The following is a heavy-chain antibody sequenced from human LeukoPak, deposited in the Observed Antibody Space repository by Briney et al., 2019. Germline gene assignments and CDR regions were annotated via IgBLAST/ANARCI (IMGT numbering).Heavy chain of an antibody. CDR3: ARVYPTYYDFWCGYYYYYGMDV. Sequence: SETLSLTCAVYGGSFSGYYWSWIRQPPGKGLEWIGEINHSGSTNYNPSLKSRVTISVDTSKNQFSLKLSSVTAADTAVYYCARVYPTYYDFWCGYYYYYGMDVWGQGTTVTVSS. CDR1: GGSFSGYY. D-gene: IGHD3-3*01. J-gene: IGHJ6*02. CDR2: INHSGST. V-gene: IGHV4-34*01.